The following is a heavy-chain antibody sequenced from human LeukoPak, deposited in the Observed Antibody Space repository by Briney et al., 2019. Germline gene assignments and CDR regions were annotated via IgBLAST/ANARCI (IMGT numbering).Heavy chain of an antibody. CDR3: ARVSRQQLAIDY. J-gene: IGHJ4*02. CDR2: ISSSSSYI. D-gene: IGHD6-13*01. V-gene: IGHV3-21*01. CDR1: GFTFSSYS. Sequence: GGSLRLSCAASGFTFSSYSMNWVRQAPGKGLEWVSSISSSSSYIYYADSAKGRFTISRDNAKNSLYLQMNSLRAEDTAVYYCARVSRQQLAIDYWGQGTLVTVSS.